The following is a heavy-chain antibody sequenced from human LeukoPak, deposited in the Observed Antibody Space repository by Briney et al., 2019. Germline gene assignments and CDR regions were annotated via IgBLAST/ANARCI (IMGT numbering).Heavy chain of an antibody. J-gene: IGHJ4*02. CDR2: ISAYNGNT. V-gene: IGHV1-18*01. CDR3: ATGYCSSTSCQFDY. Sequence: ASVKVPCKASGYTFTSYGISWVRQAPGQGLEWMGWISAYNGNTNYAQKLQGRVTMTTDTSTSTAYMELRSLRSDDTAVYYCATGYCSSTSCQFDYWGQGTLVTVSS. D-gene: IGHD2-2*01. CDR1: GYTFTSYG.